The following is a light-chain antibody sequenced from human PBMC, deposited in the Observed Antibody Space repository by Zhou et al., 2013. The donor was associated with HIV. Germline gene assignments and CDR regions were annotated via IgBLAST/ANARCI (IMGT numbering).Light chain of an antibody. J-gene: IGKJ3*01. Sequence: DVVMTQSPLSLPVTLGQPASISCRSSQSLVHSDGNTYLNWFHQRPGQSPRRLIYKVSNRDSGVPDRFSGSGSGTDFTLKISRVEAEDVGVYYCMQGTHPFTFGPGTKVDIK. CDR3: MQGTHPFT. V-gene: IGKV2-30*02. CDR1: QSLVHSDGNTY. CDR2: KVS.